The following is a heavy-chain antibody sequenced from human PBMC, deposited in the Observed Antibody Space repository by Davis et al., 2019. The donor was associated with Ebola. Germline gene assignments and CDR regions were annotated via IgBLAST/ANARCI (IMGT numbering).Heavy chain of an antibody. CDR3: VRHRVSSAYYYGMDV. CDR1: GGSFSGYY. V-gene: IGHV4-34*01. CDR2: INHSGST. Sequence: SETLSLTCAVYGGSFSGYYWTWIRQPPGRGLEWIGEINHSGSTNYSPSLKSRVTISVDTSKNQFSLKLSSVTAADTAVYYCVRHRVSSAYYYGMDVWGQGTTVTVSS. J-gene: IGHJ6*02. D-gene: IGHD3-22*01.